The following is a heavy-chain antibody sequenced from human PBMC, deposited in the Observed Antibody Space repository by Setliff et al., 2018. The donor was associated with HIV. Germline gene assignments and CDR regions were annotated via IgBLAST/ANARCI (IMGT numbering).Heavy chain of an antibody. D-gene: IGHD2-21*02. V-gene: IGHV4-38-2*01. CDR1: DYSITSGYY. J-gene: IGHJ1*01. CDR3: ATQGLTVPIPGGYFQH. Sequence: PSETLSLTCGISDYSITSGYYWGWIRQPPGKGLEWIGSIYRSGSTYDNPSLKSRVTISLDTSKNQFSLILTSVTAADTAVYYCATQGLTVPIPGGYFQHWGPGILVTVSS. CDR2: IYRSGST.